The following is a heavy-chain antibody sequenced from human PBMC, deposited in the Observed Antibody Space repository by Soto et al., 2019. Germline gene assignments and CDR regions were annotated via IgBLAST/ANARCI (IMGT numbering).Heavy chain of an antibody. CDR1: GGTFSSYA. V-gene: IGHV1-69*13. CDR3: ARDQVKEVYALPNLSSARMDV. D-gene: IGHD2-8*01. J-gene: IGHJ6*02. CDR2: IIPTFGTA. Sequence: SVKVSCKASGGTFSSYAISWVRQAPGQGLEWMGGIIPTFGTANYAQKFQGRVTITADESTSTAYMELSSLRSEDTAVYYCARDQVKEVYALPNLSSARMDVWGQGTTVTVSS.